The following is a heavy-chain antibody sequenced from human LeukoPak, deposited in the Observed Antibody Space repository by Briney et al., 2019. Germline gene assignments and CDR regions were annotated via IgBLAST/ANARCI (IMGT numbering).Heavy chain of an antibody. J-gene: IGHJ4*02. CDR1: GGSISSGGYY. CDR3: ARALSYYYDSSGYPLGY. Sequence: PSETLSLTCTVSGGSISSGGYYWSWIRQPAGKGLEWIGRIYTSGSTNYSPSLKSRVTISVDTSKNQFSLKLSSVTAADTAVYYCARALSYYYDSSGYPLGYWGQGTLVTVSS. V-gene: IGHV4-61*02. D-gene: IGHD3-22*01. CDR2: IYTSGST.